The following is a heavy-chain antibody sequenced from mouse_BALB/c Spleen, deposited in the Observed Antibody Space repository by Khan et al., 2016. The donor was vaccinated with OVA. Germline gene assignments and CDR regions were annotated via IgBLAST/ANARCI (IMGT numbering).Heavy chain of an antibody. J-gene: IGHJ3*01. CDR3: AINGDSPWFAY. Sequence: VQLKQSGAELVRPGALVNLSCKASGFNFKDYYMHWVKQRPEQGLEWIGWIDPENGNTIYDPKFQGKASITSDTSSNTAYLQISSLTSEDTAVSYWAINGDSPWFAYWGQGTLVTVSA. D-gene: IGHD3-3*01. CDR2: IDPENGNT. CDR1: GFNFKDYY. V-gene: IGHV14-1*02.